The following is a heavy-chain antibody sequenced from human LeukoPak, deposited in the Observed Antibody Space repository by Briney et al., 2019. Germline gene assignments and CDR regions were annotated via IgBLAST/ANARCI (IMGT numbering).Heavy chain of an antibody. V-gene: IGHV3-9*01. D-gene: IGHD5-18*01. J-gene: IGHJ4*02. Sequence: GRSLRLSCAASGFTFDDYAMHWVRQAPGKGLEWVSGISWNSGSIGYADSVKGRFTISRDNAKNSLYLQMNSLRAEDTALYYRAKDREAYGSYGPPDFDYWGQGTLVTVSS. CDR2: ISWNSGSI. CDR3: AKDREAYGSYGPPDFDY. CDR1: GFTFDDYA.